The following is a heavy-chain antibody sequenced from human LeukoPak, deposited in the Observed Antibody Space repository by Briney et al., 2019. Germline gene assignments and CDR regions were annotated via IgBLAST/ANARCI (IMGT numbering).Heavy chain of an antibody. V-gene: IGHV3-9*01. CDR1: GFTFDDYA. J-gene: IGHJ4*02. Sequence: GGSLRLSCAASGFTFDDYAMHWVRQAPGKGLEWVSGISWNSGSIGYADSVKGRFTISRDNAKNSLYLQMNSLRAEDTAVYYSARESQWLAYYFDYWGQGTLVTVSS. CDR2: ISWNSGSI. D-gene: IGHD6-19*01. CDR3: ARESQWLAYYFDY.